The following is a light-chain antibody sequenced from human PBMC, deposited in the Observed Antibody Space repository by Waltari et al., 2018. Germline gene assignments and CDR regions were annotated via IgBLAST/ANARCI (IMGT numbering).Light chain of an antibody. V-gene: IGKV1-13*02. J-gene: IGKJ5*01. CDR3: QQFNSFPIT. CDR2: DAS. Sequence: AIQLTQSPSSLSASVGDRVTLTCRASQGISSALAWYQQKPGKAPKVLIYDASSLESGVPSRFRGSGSGTYFTLTIISLQPEDFATYYCQQFNSFPITFGLGTRLDIK. CDR1: QGISSA.